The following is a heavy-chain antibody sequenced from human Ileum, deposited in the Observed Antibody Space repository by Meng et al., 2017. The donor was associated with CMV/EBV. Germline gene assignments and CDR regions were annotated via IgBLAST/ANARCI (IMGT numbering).Heavy chain of an antibody. Sequence: ITPKESGPTPVKPTQTLTLTCSFSGFSPSTSGEGVGWIRQPPGKALEWLALIYRGDDKRYSPSLNSRLTIAKDTSKNEVVLTLTNMGPIDTGTYYCAHFVGGYYPSRPDYWGQGTLVTVSS. CDR3: AHFVGGYYPSRPDY. J-gene: IGHJ4*02. V-gene: IGHV2-5*02. D-gene: IGHD1-26*01. CDR2: IYRGDDK. CDR1: GFSPSTSGEG.